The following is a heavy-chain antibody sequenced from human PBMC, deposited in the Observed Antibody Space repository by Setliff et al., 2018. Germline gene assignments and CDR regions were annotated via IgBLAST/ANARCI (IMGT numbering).Heavy chain of an antibody. J-gene: IGHJ5*02. D-gene: IGHD3-3*01. CDR2: VYSSGIT. V-gene: IGHV4-59*11. CDR1: GGSISSQD. CDR3: ASGVPNYDFWSGYHTGSYWFDP. Sequence: PSETLSLTCTVSGGSISSQDWSWIRQPPGKGLEWIGYVYSSGITNYNPSLKSRVTMSVDTSKNQFSLKLSSVTAADTAVYYCASGVPNYDFWSGYHTGSYWFDPWGQGTLVTVSS.